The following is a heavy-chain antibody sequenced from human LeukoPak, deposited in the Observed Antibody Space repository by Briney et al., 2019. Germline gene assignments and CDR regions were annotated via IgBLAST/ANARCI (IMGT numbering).Heavy chain of an antibody. CDR2: INHSGST. CDR3: ARLLGDDSSGYYYDVKLDY. CDR1: GGSISSGGYS. J-gene: IGHJ4*02. D-gene: IGHD3-22*01. V-gene: IGHV4-34*01. Sequence: SETLSLTCAVSGGSISSGGYSWRWIRQPPGKGLEWIGEINHSGSTNYNPSLKSRVTISVDTSKNQFSLKLSSVTAADTAVYYCARLLGDDSSGYYYDVKLDYWGQGTLVTVSS.